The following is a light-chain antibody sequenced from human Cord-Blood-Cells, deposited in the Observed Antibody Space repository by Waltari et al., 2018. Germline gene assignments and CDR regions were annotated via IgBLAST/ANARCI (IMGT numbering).Light chain of an antibody. CDR3: SSYTSSSSYV. J-gene: IGLJ1*01. Sequence: QSALTQPASVSGSPGQSITIYCTGTSSDVGGYNYVSWYQQHPGKAPKLMIYDVSNRPSGVSNRFSGSKSGNTAFLTISGLQAEDEADYYCSSYTSSSSYVFGTGTKVTVL. CDR1: SSDVGGYNY. V-gene: IGLV2-14*03. CDR2: DVS.